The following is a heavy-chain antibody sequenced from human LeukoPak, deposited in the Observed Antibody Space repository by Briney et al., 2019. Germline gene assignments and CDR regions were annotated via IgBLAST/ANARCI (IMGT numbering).Heavy chain of an antibody. D-gene: IGHD3-16*02. CDR3: AKSLYGGCDY. V-gene: IGHV3-23*01. CDR1: GFSFSTYA. J-gene: IGHJ4*02. Sequence: GGSLRLSCAASGFSFSTYAMSWVRQAPGKGLEWVSGVNGNGGSTSYADSVKGRFTIFRDNSKNTVYLQMNSLRVEDTAVYYCAKSLYGGCDYWGQGTVVTASS. CDR2: VNGNGGST.